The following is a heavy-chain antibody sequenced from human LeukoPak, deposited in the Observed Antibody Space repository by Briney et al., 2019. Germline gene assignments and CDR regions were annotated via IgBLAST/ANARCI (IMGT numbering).Heavy chain of an antibody. CDR3: ARIDSSHYYDSSGYHGSFDY. D-gene: IGHD3-22*01. Sequence: PGGSLRLSCAASGFTFSSYSMNWVRQAPGKGLGWVSSISSSSSYIYYADSVKGRFTISRDNAKNSLYLQMNSLRAEDTAVYYCARIDSSHYYDSSGYHGSFDYWGQGTLVTVSS. J-gene: IGHJ4*02. CDR1: GFTFSSYS. V-gene: IGHV3-21*01. CDR2: ISSSSSYI.